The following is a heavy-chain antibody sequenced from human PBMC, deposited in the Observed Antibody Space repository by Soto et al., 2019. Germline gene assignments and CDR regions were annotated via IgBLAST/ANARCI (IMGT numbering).Heavy chain of an antibody. CDR1: GFTFGDSY. J-gene: IGHJ5*02. D-gene: IGHD2-15*01. V-gene: IGHV3-11*06. CDR2: ISPGSRYP. CDR3: VRGGGGGMFEP. Sequence: GGSLRLSCAGSGFTFGDSYMSWILQAPVNGLEWLSYISPGSRYPAYADSVKGRFTISRDNAKRSLYLQMMSLTAEDTAIYYCVRGGGGGMFEPWGPGTMVTGSS.